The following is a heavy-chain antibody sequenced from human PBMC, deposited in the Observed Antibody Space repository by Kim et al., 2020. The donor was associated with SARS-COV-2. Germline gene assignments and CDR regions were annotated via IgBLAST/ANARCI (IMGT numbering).Heavy chain of an antibody. CDR3: ARWTGSTRTFDY. V-gene: IGHV4-34*01. D-gene: IGHD2-2*01. J-gene: IGHJ4*02. Sequence: YNPARQSLVTISVDTCKEQFSLKRSSVAAAETAVYYCARWTGSTRTFDYWGQGTLVTVSS.